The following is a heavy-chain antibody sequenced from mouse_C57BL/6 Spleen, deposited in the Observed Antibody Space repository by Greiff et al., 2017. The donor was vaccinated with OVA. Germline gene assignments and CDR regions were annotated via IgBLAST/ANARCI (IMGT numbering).Heavy chain of an antibody. J-gene: IGHJ2*01. Sequence: EVKLVESGGGLVKPGGSLKLSCAASGFTFSDYGMHWVRQAPAKGLEWVAYISSGSSTIYSADTVKGRFTLSRDNAKNTLFLQMTSLRSEDTAMYYCAGYYGSSYCFDYWGQGTTLTVSS. CDR2: ISSGSSTI. D-gene: IGHD1-1*01. V-gene: IGHV5-17*01. CDR3: AGYYGSSYCFDY. CDR1: GFTFSDYG.